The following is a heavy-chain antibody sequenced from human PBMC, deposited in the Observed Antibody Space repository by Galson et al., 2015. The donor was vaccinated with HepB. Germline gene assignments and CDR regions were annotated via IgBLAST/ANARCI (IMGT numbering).Heavy chain of an antibody. V-gene: IGHV3-7*03. CDR3: AKAAASYWYFDL. CDR2: IKQDGSEK. Sequence: SLRLSCAVSGFTFSASWMTWVRQAPGKGLEWVANIKQDGSEKYYVDSVKGRFVILRDNAKESLYLQMNNLRADDTAVYYCAKAAASYWYFDLWGRGTLVTVSS. CDR1: GFTFSASW. J-gene: IGHJ2*01. D-gene: IGHD6-25*01.